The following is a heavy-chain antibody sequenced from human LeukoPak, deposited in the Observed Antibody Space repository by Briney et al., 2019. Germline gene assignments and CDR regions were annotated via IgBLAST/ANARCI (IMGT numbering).Heavy chain of an antibody. Sequence: SVKVSCKTSGYTFTSYGISWVRQAPGPGLEWMGWISGYNGNTNYVQKFQDRVTLTTDTSTTTVYMELRSLRSEDTAVYYCARVPNDISRVRGMTVSLLYYVDFWGQGTLVTVSS. V-gene: IGHV1-18*01. CDR3: ARVPNDISRVRGMTVSLLYYVDF. J-gene: IGHJ4*02. CDR1: GYTFTSYG. CDR2: ISGYNGNT. D-gene: IGHD3-10*01.